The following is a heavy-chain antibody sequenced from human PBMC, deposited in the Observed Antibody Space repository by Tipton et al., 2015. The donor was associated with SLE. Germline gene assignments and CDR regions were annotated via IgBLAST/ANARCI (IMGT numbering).Heavy chain of an antibody. D-gene: IGHD3-3*01. Sequence: QSGPEVKKPGASVKVSCKASGYTFTTYGITWVRQAPGQGLEWMGWISAYNGHTNYAQKLQGRVTMTTDTSTSTAYMELRSLRSDDTAVYYCARDTIFGVVIGYYYGMDVWGQGTTVTVSS. V-gene: IGHV1-18*01. J-gene: IGHJ6*02. CDR2: ISAYNGHT. CDR3: ARDTIFGVVIGYYYGMDV. CDR1: GYTFTTYG.